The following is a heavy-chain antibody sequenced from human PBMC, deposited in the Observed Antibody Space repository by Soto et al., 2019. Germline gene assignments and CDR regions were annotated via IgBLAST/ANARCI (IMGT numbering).Heavy chain of an antibody. V-gene: IGHV1-46*01. Sequence: ASVKVSCKASGYTFTSYYMHWVRQAPEQGLEWMGIINPSGGSTSYAQKFQGRVTMTRDTSTSTVYMELSSLRSEDTAVYYCAREGYTAMVIRGIDYWGQGTLVTVSS. D-gene: IGHD5-18*01. J-gene: IGHJ4*02. CDR2: INPSGGST. CDR1: GYTFTSYY. CDR3: AREGYTAMVIRGIDY.